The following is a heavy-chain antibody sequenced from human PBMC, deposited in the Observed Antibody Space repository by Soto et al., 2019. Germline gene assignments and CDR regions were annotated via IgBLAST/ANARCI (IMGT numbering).Heavy chain of an antibody. CDR2: ISASGGST. Sequence: GSLRLSCAASGFTFSNYAMSWVRQAPGKGLEWVSTISASGGSTYYADSVKGRFTFSRDNSKNTLYLQMNSLRAEDTAVYYCAKGPAPDASYYFDCWGQGTLVTVSS. V-gene: IGHV3-23*01. J-gene: IGHJ4*02. CDR3: AKGPAPDASYYFDC. CDR1: GFTFSNYA.